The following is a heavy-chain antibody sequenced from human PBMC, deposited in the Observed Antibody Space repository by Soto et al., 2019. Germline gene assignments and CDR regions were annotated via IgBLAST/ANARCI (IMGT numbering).Heavy chain of an antibody. V-gene: IGHV1-69*13. CDR3: ESLMAGTGLIDY. Sequence: GASVKVSCKASGGTFSSYAIIWVRQAPGQGLEWMGGIIPIFGTANYAQKFQGRVTITADESTSTAYMELSSLRSEDTAVYYCESLMAGTGLIDYWGQGTLVTVSS. D-gene: IGHD6-19*01. CDR2: IIPIFGTA. CDR1: GGTFSSYA. J-gene: IGHJ4*02.